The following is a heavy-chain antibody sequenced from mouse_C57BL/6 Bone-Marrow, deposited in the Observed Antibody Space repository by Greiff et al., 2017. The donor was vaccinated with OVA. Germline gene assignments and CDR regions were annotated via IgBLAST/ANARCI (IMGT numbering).Heavy chain of an antibody. CDR2: IYPGDGDT. CDR3: ARLYYGSSPPQWYCDY. Sequence: QVQLKQSGPELVKPGASVKISCKASGYAFSSSWMNWVKQRPGKGLEWIGRIYPGDGDTNYNGKFKGKATLTADKSSSTAYMQLSSLTSEDSAVYFCARLYYGSSPPQWYCDYWGQGTTLTVSS. V-gene: IGHV1-82*01. CDR1: GYAFSSSW. J-gene: IGHJ2*01. D-gene: IGHD1-1*01.